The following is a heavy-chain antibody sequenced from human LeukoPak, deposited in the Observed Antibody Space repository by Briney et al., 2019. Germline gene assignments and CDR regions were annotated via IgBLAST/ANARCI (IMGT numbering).Heavy chain of an antibody. CDR2: IYSGGST. J-gene: IGHJ5*02. CDR3: ASSCSGGSCYSWYNWFDP. CDR1: GFTFSSYA. Sequence: GGSLRLSCAASGFTFSSYAMSWVRQAPGKGLEWVSVIYSGGSTYYADSVKGRFTISRDNSKNTLYLQMNSLRAEDTAVYYCASSCSGGSCYSWYNWFDPWGQGTLVTVSS. D-gene: IGHD2-15*01. V-gene: IGHV3-53*01.